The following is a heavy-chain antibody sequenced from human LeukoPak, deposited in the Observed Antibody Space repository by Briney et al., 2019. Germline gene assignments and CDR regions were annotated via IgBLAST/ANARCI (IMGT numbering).Heavy chain of an antibody. V-gene: IGHV4-34*01. D-gene: IGHD6-6*01. CDR1: GGSFSGYY. CDR2: INHSGST. Sequence: SETLSLTCAVYGGSFSGYYWSRIRQPPGKGLEWIGEINHSGSTNYNPSLKSRVTISVDTSKNQFSLKLSSVTAADTAVYYCARGFQSQRIAALGFDYWGQGTLVTVSS. J-gene: IGHJ4*02. CDR3: ARGFQSQRIAALGFDY.